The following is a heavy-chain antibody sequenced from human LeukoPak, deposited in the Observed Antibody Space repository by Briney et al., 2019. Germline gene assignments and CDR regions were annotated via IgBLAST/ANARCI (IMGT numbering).Heavy chain of an antibody. CDR2: IYYSGST. CDR3: AREAAGVAAAGIDY. V-gene: IGHV4-31*03. CDR1: GGSISSGGYY. D-gene: IGHD6-13*01. Sequence: SQTLSLTCTVSGGSISSGGYYWSWIRQHPGKGLEWIGYIYYSGSTYYNPSLKSRVTIPVDTSKYQFFLKLSSVTAADTAVYYCAREAAGVAAAGIDYWGQGTLVTVSS. J-gene: IGHJ4*02.